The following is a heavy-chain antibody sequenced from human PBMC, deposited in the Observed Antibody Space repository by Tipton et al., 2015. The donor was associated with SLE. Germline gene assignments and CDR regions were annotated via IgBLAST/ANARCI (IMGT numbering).Heavy chain of an antibody. CDR2: ITNTSIVT. Sequence: GSLRFSCAASGFTFSDYYMAWIRQAPGKGLEWISYITNTSIVTYYADSVKGRFTISRDNAKNSLYLQMNSLRAEDTAVYYCATHVGNALDYWGQGTLVSVSS. J-gene: IGHJ4*02. D-gene: IGHD2-15*01. CDR3: ATHVGNALDY. CDR1: GFTFSDYY. V-gene: IGHV3-11*01.